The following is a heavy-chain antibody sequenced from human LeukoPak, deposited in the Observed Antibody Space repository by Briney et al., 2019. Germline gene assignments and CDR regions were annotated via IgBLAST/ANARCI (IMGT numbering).Heavy chain of an antibody. J-gene: IGHJ5*02. D-gene: IGHD2-2*01. CDR2: ISGSGGST. CDR1: GFTFSSYA. V-gene: IGHV3-23*01. CDR3: AKAGIVVVPAATYWFDP. Sequence: GGSLRLSCAASGFTFSSYAMSWVRQAPGKGLEWVSAISGSGGSTYYADSVKGRFTISRDNSKNTLYLQMNSLRAEDTAVYYCAKAGIVVVPAATYWFDPWGQGTLVTVSS.